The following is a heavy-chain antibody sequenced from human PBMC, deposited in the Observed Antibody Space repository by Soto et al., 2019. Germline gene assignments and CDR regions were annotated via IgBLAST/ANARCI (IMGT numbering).Heavy chain of an antibody. CDR2: IIPILRAA. CDR3: ARGPYYDDSSGYPYFEY. Sequence: QVQLVQAGAEVKKPGSSVKVSCKATGGTFRNYAISWVRQAPGQGLEWMGGIIPILRAANYAQKFQGRVTITADESTSTPYMELSGLRSEDTAVYFCARGPYYDDSSGYPYFEYWGQGTLVTVSS. V-gene: IGHV1-69*11. CDR1: GGTFRNYA. J-gene: IGHJ4*02. D-gene: IGHD3-22*01.